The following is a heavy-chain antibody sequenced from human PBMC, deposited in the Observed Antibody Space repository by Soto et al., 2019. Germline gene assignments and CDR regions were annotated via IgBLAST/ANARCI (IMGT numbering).Heavy chain of an antibody. CDR2: IDLSDSYK. D-gene: IGHD3-22*01. Sequence: PGESLKISCNGSGYSFRNNWITWVRQMPGEGLEWMGRIDLSDSYKSYSPSFQGHVSFSADTSINTAYLLWSSLRASDTAMYYCATHGGAQSSTSGYHYALDCRGKGTPVTVSS. V-gene: IGHV5-10-1*01. CDR1: GYSFRNNW. CDR3: ATHGGAQSSTSGYHYALDC. J-gene: IGHJ4*02.